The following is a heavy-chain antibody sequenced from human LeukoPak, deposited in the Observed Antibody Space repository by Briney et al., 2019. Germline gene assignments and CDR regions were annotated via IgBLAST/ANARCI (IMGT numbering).Heavy chain of an antibody. Sequence: ASVKVSCKVSGYTLTELSMHWVRQAPGQGLEWMGRINPNSGGTNYAQKFQGRVTMTRDTSISTAYMELSRLRSDDTAVYYCARDQYDYVWGSYRYTPNDAFDIWGQGTMVTVSS. CDR2: INPNSGGT. D-gene: IGHD3-16*02. J-gene: IGHJ3*02. V-gene: IGHV1-2*06. CDR3: ARDQYDYVWGSYRYTPNDAFDI. CDR1: GYTLTELS.